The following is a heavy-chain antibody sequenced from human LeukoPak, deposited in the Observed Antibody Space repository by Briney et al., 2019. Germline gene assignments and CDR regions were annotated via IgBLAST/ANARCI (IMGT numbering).Heavy chain of an antibody. CDR2: TYYRSKWYS. CDR3: ATAGYNSGWYFAY. V-gene: IGHV6-1*01. J-gene: IGHJ4*02. D-gene: IGHD6-19*01. Sequence: SQTLSLTCAISGDSVSSNSAAWNWIRQSPSRGLEWLGRTYYRSKWYSEYAVSVQSRIIVNPDTSKNQLSLQLNSVTPEDTAVYYCATAGYNSGWYFAYWGQGILVTVSS. CDR1: GDSVSSNSAA.